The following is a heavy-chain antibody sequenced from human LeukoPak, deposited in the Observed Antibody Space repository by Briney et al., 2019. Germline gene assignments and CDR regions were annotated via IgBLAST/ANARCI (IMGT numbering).Heavy chain of an antibody. V-gene: IGHV3-74*01. CDR1: GFTFSNFW. J-gene: IGHJ4*02. CDR3: AREGPWPIDY. CDR2: ITNDGSGT. Sequence: GGSLRLSCAASGFTFSNFWMHWVRQAPGKGLVWVSRITNDGSGTSYADSVKGRFTISRDNAKNTLYLQMNSLTVEDTAVYYCAREGPWPIDYWGRGTLVTVSS.